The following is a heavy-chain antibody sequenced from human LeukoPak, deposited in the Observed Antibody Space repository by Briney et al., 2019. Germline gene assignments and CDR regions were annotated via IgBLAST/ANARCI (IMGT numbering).Heavy chain of an antibody. V-gene: IGHV1-69*05. J-gene: IGHJ4*02. CDR1: GGTFSSYA. D-gene: IGHD3-22*01. CDR3: ARGNLPYYYDSSGSPSIDY. CDR2: IIPIFGTA. Sequence: SVKVSCKASGGTFSSYAISWVRQAPGEGLEWMGRIIPIFGTANYAQKFQGRVTITTDESTSTAYMELSSLRSEDTAVYYCARGNLPYYYDSSGSPSIDYWDQGTLLTVSS.